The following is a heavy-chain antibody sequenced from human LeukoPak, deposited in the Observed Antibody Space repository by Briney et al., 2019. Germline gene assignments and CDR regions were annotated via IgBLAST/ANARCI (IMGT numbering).Heavy chain of an antibody. CDR1: VDSISSYY. Sequence: PSETLSLTCSVSVDSISSYYWSWIRQPPGKGLEWIGYIYTSGSTNYKPSLKSRVTISLDTSKNQFSLKLSCVTAADRAVYYWARGYSGYTSFDYWGQGTLVTVSS. D-gene: IGHD5-12*01. CDR3: ARGYSGYTSFDY. J-gene: IGHJ4*02. CDR2: IYTSGST. V-gene: IGHV4-4*09.